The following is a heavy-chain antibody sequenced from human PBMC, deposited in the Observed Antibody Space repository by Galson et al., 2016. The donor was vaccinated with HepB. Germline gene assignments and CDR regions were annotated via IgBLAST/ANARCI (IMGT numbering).Heavy chain of an antibody. CDR2: ISGRGDRI. V-gene: IGHV3-23*01. J-gene: IGHJ4*02. CDR1: GFTFSSFA. CDR3: AKEGWFGELLYGHSDF. Sequence: SLRLSCAASGFTFSSFAMSWVRRVPGKGLEWVSAISGRGDRIRYAESVKGRFIISRDNSKNTLDVEMKNLRVEDTAVYYCAKEGWFGELLYGHSDFWGQGTLVTVSS. D-gene: IGHD3-10*01.